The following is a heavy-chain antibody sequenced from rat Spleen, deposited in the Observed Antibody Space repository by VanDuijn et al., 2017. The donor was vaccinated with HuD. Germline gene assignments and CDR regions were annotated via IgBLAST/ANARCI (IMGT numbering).Heavy chain of an antibody. CDR3: ARGGFFRY. Sequence: EVQLVESDGGLVQPGRSLKLSCVASGFIFSDHYVAWVRQAPTKGLEWVATISPRGVSTYYRDSVKGRFTISRENAKSALYLQMDSLRSEDTATYYCARGGFFRYWGQGVMVTVSS. CDR1: GFIFSDHY. V-gene: IGHV5S23*01. J-gene: IGHJ2*01. D-gene: IGHD1-6*01. CDR2: ISPRGVST.